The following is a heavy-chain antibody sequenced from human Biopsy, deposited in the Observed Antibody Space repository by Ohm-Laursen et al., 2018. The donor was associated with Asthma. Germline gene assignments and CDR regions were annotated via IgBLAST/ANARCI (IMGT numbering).Heavy chain of an antibody. D-gene: IGHD2-2*01. Sequence: SSVTVSCQSLGGTFNTYVIGWARQAPGHWLEWMGGINSVFGTATYPQKFQDRVTITADDSTSTVYMELTSLRSEDTAVYYCARKAGSCISRTCYSLDFWGQGTLVTVSS. V-gene: IGHV1-69*01. CDR1: GGTFNTYV. J-gene: IGHJ4*02. CDR2: INSVFGTA. CDR3: ARKAGSCISRTCYSLDF.